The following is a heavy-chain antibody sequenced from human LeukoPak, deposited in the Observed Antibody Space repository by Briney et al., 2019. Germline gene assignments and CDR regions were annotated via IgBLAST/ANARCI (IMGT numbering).Heavy chain of an antibody. Sequence: GGSLRLSCAASGFTFDDYAMHWVRQAPGKGLEWVSGISWNSGSIGYADSVKGRFTISRDNAKNSLYLQMNSLRAEDTALYYCEKGYCSSTSCYHFDYWGQGTLVTVS. CDR3: EKGYCSSTSCYHFDY. CDR1: GFTFDDYA. D-gene: IGHD2-2*01. J-gene: IGHJ4*02. V-gene: IGHV3-9*01. CDR2: ISWNSGSI.